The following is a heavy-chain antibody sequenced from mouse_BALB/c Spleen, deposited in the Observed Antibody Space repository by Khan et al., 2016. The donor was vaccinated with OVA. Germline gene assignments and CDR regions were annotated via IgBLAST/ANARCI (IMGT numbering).Heavy chain of an antibody. V-gene: IGHV1S81*02. J-gene: IGHJ3*01. CDR2: INPSNGGT. Sequence: QVQLQQSGAELVKPGASVKLSCKASGYTFTNYYMYWLKQRPGQGLEWIGEINPSNGGTNFNEKFKSKATLTVDKSSSTAYMQLSSLTSEDSAVYYCRRRGTARDTRWFAYWGQGTLVTVSA. CDR3: RRRGTARDTRWFAY. D-gene: IGHD3-1*01. CDR1: GYTFTNYY.